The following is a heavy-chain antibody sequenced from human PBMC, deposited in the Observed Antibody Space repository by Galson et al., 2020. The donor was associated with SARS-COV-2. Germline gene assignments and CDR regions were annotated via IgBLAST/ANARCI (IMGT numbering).Heavy chain of an antibody. CDR2: ISAGGVST. D-gene: IGHD2-2*01. CDR1: GFTFSTYA. V-gene: IGHV3-23*01. Sequence: GESLKISCAASGFTFSTYAMSWVRQAPGKGLEWVSVISAGGVSTLYADPVNGRFAISRDNFKNTLYLEMNSLDADDTATYYCAKATTAGDCSRTTCYAAGFDCWGQGTLVTVSS. J-gene: IGHJ4*02. CDR3: AKATTAGDCSRTTCYAAGFDC.